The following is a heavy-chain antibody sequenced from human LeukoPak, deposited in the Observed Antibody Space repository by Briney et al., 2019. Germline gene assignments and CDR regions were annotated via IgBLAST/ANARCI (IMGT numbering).Heavy chain of an antibody. D-gene: IGHD3-22*01. CDR1: GFTFSSYA. Sequence: GGSLRLSCAASGFTFSSYAMSWVRQAPGKGLEWVSAISGSGGSTYYADSVKGRFTISRDNSKNTLYLQMNSLRAEDTAVYYCAKGRLYYYDSSGQGIDYWGQGTLVTVSS. CDR3: AKGRLYYYDSSGQGIDY. CDR2: ISGSGGST. J-gene: IGHJ4*02. V-gene: IGHV3-23*01.